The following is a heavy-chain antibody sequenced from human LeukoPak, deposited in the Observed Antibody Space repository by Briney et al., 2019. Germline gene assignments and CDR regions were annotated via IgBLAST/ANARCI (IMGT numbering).Heavy chain of an antibody. CDR3: ARALYGDYYFDY. CDR1: GGSFSGYY. CDR2: INHSGST. Sequence: KPSETLSLTCAVYGGSFSGYYWSWIRQPPGKGLEWIGEINHSGSTNYNPSLKSRVTISVDTSKNQFSVKLSSVTAADTAVYYCARALYGDYYFDYWGQGTLVTVSS. J-gene: IGHJ4*02. V-gene: IGHV4-34*01. D-gene: IGHD4-17*01.